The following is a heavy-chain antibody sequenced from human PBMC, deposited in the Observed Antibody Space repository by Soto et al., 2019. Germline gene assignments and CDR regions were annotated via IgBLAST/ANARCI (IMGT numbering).Heavy chain of an antibody. CDR2: ISYDGSNE. Sequence: GGSLRLSCAAPGFTFSSYGIHWVRQAPGKGLEWVAVISYDGSNEYYADSVKGRFTISRDNSKNTLYLQMNGLRAEDTAVYYCVRGEGGWETYWGQGT. D-gene: IGHD6-19*01. J-gene: IGHJ4*02. CDR3: VRGEGGWETY. CDR1: GFTFSSYG. V-gene: IGHV3-30*03.